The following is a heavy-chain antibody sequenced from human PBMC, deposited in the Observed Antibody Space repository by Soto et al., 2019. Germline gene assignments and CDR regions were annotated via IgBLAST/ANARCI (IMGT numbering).Heavy chain of an antibody. CDR2: IKQDGSEK. D-gene: IGHD5-18*01. J-gene: IGHJ4*02. V-gene: IGHV3-7*05. Sequence: GGSLRLSCAASGFTFSSYWMSWVRQAPGKGLEWVANIKQDGSEKYYVDSVKGRFTISRDNAKNSLYLQMNSLRAEDTAVYYCASCGYSYGPAPYYFDYWGQGTLVTVSS. CDR3: ASCGYSYGPAPYYFDY. CDR1: GFTFSSYW.